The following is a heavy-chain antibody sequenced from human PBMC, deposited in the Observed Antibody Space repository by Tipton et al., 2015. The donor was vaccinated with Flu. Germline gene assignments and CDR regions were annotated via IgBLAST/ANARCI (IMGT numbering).Heavy chain of an antibody. Sequence: SLRLSCAASGFTFSTYPMHWVRQAPGKGLEWVANIKQDGSEKYYVDSVKGRFTISRDNAKNSLYLQMNSLRVEDTAVYYCARAVGGSSSYWGQGTLVTVSS. V-gene: IGHV3-7*03. CDR3: ARAVGGSSSY. CDR2: IKQDGSEK. CDR1: GFTFSTYP. D-gene: IGHD6-6*01. J-gene: IGHJ4*02.